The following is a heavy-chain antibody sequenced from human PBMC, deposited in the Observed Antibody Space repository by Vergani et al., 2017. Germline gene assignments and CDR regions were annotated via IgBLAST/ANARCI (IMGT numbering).Heavy chain of an antibody. CDR2: IIPIFGTA. J-gene: IGHJ5*02. D-gene: IGHD1-1*01. CDR1: GGTFSSYA. Sequence: QVQLVQSGAEVKKPGSSVKVSCKASGGTFSSYAISWVRQAPGQGLEWMGGIIPIFGTANYAQEFQGRVTITADKSTSTAYMELSSLRSEDTDVYYCARDRHWIHSRAFDPWGQGTLVTVSS. CDR3: ARDRHWIHSRAFDP. V-gene: IGHV1-69*06.